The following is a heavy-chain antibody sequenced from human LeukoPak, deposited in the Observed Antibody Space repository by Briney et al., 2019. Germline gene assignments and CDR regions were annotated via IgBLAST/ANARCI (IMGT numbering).Heavy chain of an antibody. CDR1: GASISSSSYY. Sequence: PSETLSLTCTVSGASISSSSYYWGWIRQPPGKGLEWIGSIYYSGSTYYNPSLKSRVTISVDTSKNQFSLKLSSVTAADTAVYYCASYGDYRGAFDYWGRGTLVTVSS. CDR3: ASYGDYRGAFDY. V-gene: IGHV4-39*07. J-gene: IGHJ4*02. CDR2: IYYSGST. D-gene: IGHD4-17*01.